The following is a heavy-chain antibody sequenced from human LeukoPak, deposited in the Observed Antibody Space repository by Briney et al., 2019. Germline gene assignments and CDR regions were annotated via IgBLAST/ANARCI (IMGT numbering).Heavy chain of an antibody. J-gene: IGHJ5*02. Sequence: SETLSLTCTVSGGSISSSSYYWGWIRQPPGKGLEWIGSIYYSGSTYYNPSLKSRVTISVDTSKNQFSLKLSSVTAADTAVYYCARDNQMVYARNNWFDPWGQGTLVTVSS. CDR1: GGSISSSSYY. CDR3: ARDNQMVYARNNWFDP. V-gene: IGHV4-39*07. D-gene: IGHD2-8*01. CDR2: IYYSGST.